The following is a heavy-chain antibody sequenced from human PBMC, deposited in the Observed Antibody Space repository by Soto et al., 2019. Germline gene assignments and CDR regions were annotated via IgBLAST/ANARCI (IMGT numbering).Heavy chain of an antibody. Sequence: EGQLLESGGGLVRPGGSLRLSCAASGSTFTGFGMHCVHHAPGKGLERLAALSGRGDSKYDAGSEKGQFTISRANSRGMLFLEMDCLRVEDAAVYFCANPTVRGWNDLQSSAYDVWGQGTIVPVSS. CDR1: GSTFTGFG. J-gene: IGHJ3*01. CDR3: ANPTVRGWNDLQSSAYDV. D-gene: IGHD1-1*01. CDR2: LSGRGDSK. V-gene: IGHV3-23*01.